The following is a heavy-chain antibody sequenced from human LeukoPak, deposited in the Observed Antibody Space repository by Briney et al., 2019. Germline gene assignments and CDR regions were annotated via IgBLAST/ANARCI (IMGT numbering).Heavy chain of an antibody. D-gene: IGHD5-12*01. Sequence: ASVKVSCKASGYTFTNYGISWVRQAPGQGLEWMGWINSNSGGTNYAQKFQGRVTMTRDTSISTAYMELSRLRSDDTAVYYCARSRATITLFDPWGQGTLVTVSS. CDR3: ARSRATITLFDP. V-gene: IGHV1-2*02. J-gene: IGHJ5*02. CDR1: GYTFTNYG. CDR2: INSNSGGT.